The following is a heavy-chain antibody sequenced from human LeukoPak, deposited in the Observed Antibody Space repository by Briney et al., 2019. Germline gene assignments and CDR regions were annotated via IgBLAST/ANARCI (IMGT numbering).Heavy chain of an antibody. J-gene: IGHJ4*02. V-gene: IGHV1-69*04. Sequence: GASVKVSCKASGGTFSSYAISWVRQAPGQGLERMGRIIPILGIANYAQKFQGRVTITADKSTSTAYMELSSLRSEDTAVYYCARDRDYYDSSGYSPYDYWGQGTLVTVSS. CDR2: IIPILGIA. D-gene: IGHD3-22*01. CDR1: GGTFSSYA. CDR3: ARDRDYYDSSGYSPYDY.